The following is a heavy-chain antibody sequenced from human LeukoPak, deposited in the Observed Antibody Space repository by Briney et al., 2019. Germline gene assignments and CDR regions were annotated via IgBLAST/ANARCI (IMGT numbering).Heavy chain of an antibody. Sequence: PSETLSLTCTVSGGSISSYYWSWTRQPPGKGLEWIGYIYYSGSTNYNPSLKSRVTISVDTSKNQFSLKLSSVTAADTAVYYCARVGYCSGGSCYAEFDYWGQGTLVTVSS. V-gene: IGHV4-59*01. CDR3: ARVGYCSGGSCYAEFDY. CDR2: IYYSGST. CDR1: GGSISSYY. J-gene: IGHJ4*02. D-gene: IGHD2-15*01.